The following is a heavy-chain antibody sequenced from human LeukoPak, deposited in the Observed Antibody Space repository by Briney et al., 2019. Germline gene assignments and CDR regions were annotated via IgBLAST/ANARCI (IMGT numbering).Heavy chain of an antibody. D-gene: IGHD6-6*01. CDR2: ISSSGSTI. V-gene: IGHV3-11*01. Sequence: PGGSLRLSCAASGFTFSDYYMSWIRLAPGKGLEWVSYISSSGSTIYYADSVKGRFTISRDNAKNSLYLQMNSLRAEDTAVYYCARDRSSSSSPDHYFDYWGQGTLVTVSS. CDR1: GFTFSDYY. CDR3: ARDRSSSSSPDHYFDY. J-gene: IGHJ4*02.